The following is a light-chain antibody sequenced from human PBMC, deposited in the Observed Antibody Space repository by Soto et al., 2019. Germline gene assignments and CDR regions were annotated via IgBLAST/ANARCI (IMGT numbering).Light chain of an antibody. J-gene: IGKJ1*01. CDR2: DAS. Sequence: EIVMTQSPATLSVSPGERVTLSCRASQSVGNYFTWYQQKPGQAPRLLIYDASKRAAGIPARFSGSGSGTEFTLSISSLQSEDFAVYYCQQYYNWPRTFGQGTKVDIK. CDR3: QQYYNWPRT. CDR1: QSVGNY. V-gene: IGKV3D-15*01.